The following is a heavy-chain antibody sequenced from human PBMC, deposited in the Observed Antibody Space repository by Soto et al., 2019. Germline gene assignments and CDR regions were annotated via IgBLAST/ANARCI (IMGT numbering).Heavy chain of an antibody. CDR1: GGSFSGYY. J-gene: IGHJ4*02. CDR2: INHSGST. D-gene: IGHD2-2*01. Sequence: QVQLQQWGAGLLKPSETLSLTCAVYGGSFSGYYWSWIRQPPGKGLEWIGEINHSGSTNYTPSLKSRVTISVDTSEDQVSLKLSSVTAADTAVYYCARGRIVVVPAATFSFDYWGQGTLVTVSS. CDR3: ARGRIVVVPAATFSFDY. V-gene: IGHV4-34*01.